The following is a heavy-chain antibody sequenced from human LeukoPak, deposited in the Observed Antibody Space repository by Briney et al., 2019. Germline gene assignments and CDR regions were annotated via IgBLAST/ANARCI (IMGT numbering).Heavy chain of an antibody. Sequence: PSETLSLTCTVPGGSISGYYWSWIRQPAGKGLEWIGRISTSGSTDYNPSLRSRVTISVDESKNQFSLKLTSVTAADTAVYYCAGPPIGTGGYWGRGILVTVSS. V-gene: IGHV4-4*07. CDR3: AGPPIGTGGY. J-gene: IGHJ4*02. CDR1: GGSISGYY. D-gene: IGHD3/OR15-3a*01. CDR2: ISTSGST.